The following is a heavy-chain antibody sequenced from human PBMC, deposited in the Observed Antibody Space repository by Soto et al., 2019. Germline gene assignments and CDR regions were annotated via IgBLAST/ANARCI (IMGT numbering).Heavy chain of an antibody. V-gene: IGHV4-31*03. J-gene: IGHJ4*02. Sequence: SETLSLTCTVSGGSISSGGYYWSWIRQHPGKGLEWIGYIYYSGSTYYNPSLKSRVTISVDTSKNQFSLKLSSVTAADTAVYYCARSFRVAAAGTFDYWGQGTLITVS. CDR3: ARSFRVAAAGTFDY. CDR1: GGSISSGGYY. D-gene: IGHD6-13*01. CDR2: IYYSGST.